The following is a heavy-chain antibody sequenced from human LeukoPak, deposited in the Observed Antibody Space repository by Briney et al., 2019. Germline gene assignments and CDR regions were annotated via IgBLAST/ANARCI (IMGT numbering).Heavy chain of an antibody. CDR3: ARVYCSSTSCHYYLDY. V-gene: IGHV1-3*01. D-gene: IGHD2-2*01. CDR2: INGANGNT. Sequence: ASVKVACKASGYTFTSYAMHWVRQAPGQRLEWMGWINGANGNTEYSQKFQGRVTITRDTSASTACMELSSLRSEDTAVYYCARVYCSSTSCHYYLDYWGQGTLVTISS. J-gene: IGHJ4*02. CDR1: GYTFTSYA.